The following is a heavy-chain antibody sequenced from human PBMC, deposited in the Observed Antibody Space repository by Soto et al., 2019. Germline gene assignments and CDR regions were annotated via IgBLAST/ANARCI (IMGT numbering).Heavy chain of an antibody. CDR2: IIPIFGTA. V-gene: IGHV1-69*01. D-gene: IGHD6-13*01. Sequence: GLEWMGGIIPIFGTANYAQKFQGRVTITADESTSTAYMELSSLRSEDTAVYYCARESIAAAGYYYYYGMDVWGQGTTVTVSS. J-gene: IGHJ6*02. CDR3: ARESIAAAGYYYYYGMDV.